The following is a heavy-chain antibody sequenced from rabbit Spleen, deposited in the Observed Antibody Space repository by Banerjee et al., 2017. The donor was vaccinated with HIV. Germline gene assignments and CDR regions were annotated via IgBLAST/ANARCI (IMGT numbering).Heavy chain of an antibody. CDR3: ATYVDYDGDFNL. V-gene: IGHV1S45*01. Sequence: QEQLVESGGGLVQPTGSLTLTCTASGFSFSNSYYICWVRQAPGKGLEWIACIDTGFGGTTYSASWAKGRFTISKTSSTTVTLQMTSLTAADTATYFCATYVDYDGDFNLWGQGTLVTVS. CDR1: GFSFSNSYY. CDR2: IDTGFGGTT. J-gene: IGHJ4*01. D-gene: IGHD2-1*01.